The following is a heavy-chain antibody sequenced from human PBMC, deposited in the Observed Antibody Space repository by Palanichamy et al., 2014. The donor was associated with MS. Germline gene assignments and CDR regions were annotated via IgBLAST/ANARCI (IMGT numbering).Heavy chain of an antibody. CDR3: AKQHSRTRIAAAGLFDY. CDR2: IRYDGSNK. Sequence: QVQLVEVVGEGVVQPGGSLRLSCAASGFTFSSYGMHWVRQAPGKGLEWVAFIRYDGSNKYYADSVKGRFTISRDNSKNTLYLQMNSLRAEDTAVYYCAKQHSRTRIAAAGLFDYWGQGTLVTVSS. CDR1: GFTFSSYG. D-gene: IGHD6-13*01. V-gene: IGHV3-30*02. J-gene: IGHJ4*02.